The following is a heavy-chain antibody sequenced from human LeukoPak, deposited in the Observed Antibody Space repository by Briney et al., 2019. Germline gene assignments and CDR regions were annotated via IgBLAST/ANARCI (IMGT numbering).Heavy chain of an antibody. Sequence: SETLSLTCAVSGGSISSGGYSWSWIRQPPGKGLEWIGYIYHTGSTHYTPSLKSRVTISVDKSKNQFSLTLTSVTAADTAVYDCARTPDYGDYVDYWGQGTLVTVSS. V-gene: IGHV4-30-2*01. CDR1: GGSISSGGYS. CDR3: ARTPDYGDYVDY. J-gene: IGHJ4*02. CDR2: IYHTGST. D-gene: IGHD4-17*01.